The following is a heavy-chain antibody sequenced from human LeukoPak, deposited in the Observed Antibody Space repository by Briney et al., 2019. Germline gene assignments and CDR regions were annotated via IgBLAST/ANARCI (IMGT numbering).Heavy chain of an antibody. D-gene: IGHD6-13*01. Sequence: GGSLRLSCAASGFTFSSYSMNWVRQAPGKGLEWVSSISSSSSYIYYADSVKGRFTISRDNAKNSLYLQMNSLRAEDTAVYYCAKVQQQLVXXXFDIWGQGTMVTVSS. J-gene: IGHJ3*02. CDR1: GFTFSSYS. CDR3: AKVQQQLVXXXFDI. CDR2: ISSSSSYI. V-gene: IGHV3-21*04.